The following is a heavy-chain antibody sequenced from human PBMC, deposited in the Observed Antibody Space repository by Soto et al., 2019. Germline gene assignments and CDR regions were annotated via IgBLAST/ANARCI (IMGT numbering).Heavy chain of an antibody. CDR3: ARAYSSSWYLSPGPPNYYYYGMDV. Sequence: ASVKVSCKASGYTFTSYGISWVRQAPGQRLEWMGWINAGNGNTKYSQKFQGRVTITRDTSASTAYMELSSLRSEDTAVYYCARAYSSSWYLSPGPPNYYYYGMDVWGQGTTVTVSS. J-gene: IGHJ6*02. CDR1: GYTFTSYG. V-gene: IGHV1-3*01. D-gene: IGHD6-13*01. CDR2: INAGNGNT.